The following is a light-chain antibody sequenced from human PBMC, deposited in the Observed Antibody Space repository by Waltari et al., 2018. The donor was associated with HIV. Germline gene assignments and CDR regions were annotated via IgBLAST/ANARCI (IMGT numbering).Light chain of an antibody. V-gene: IGKV1-27*01. CDR1: QGISNY. CDR2: AAS. J-gene: IGKJ1*01. Sequence: DIQMTQSPSSPSASVGHRVTITCRASQGISNYSAWYQQKPGQVPKLLIYAASALQSGVPSRFSGSGSGTDFALTISSLQAEDVATYYCQKYNSAPLTFGQGTKV. CDR3: QKYNSAPLT.